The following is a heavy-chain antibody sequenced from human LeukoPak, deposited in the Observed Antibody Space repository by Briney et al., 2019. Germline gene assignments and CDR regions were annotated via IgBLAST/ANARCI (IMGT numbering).Heavy chain of an antibody. Sequence: GASVKVSCKASGYTFTGFYMHWVRQAPGQGLEWMGWINPNSGGTNYAQKFQGRVTMTRDTSISTAYMELSRLRSDDTAVYYCARRKPYCAGGSCYFYMDVWGKGSTVTVSS. CDR3: ARRKPYCAGGSCYFYMDV. V-gene: IGHV1-2*02. CDR2: INPNSGGT. J-gene: IGHJ6*03. CDR1: GYTFTGFY. D-gene: IGHD2-21*01.